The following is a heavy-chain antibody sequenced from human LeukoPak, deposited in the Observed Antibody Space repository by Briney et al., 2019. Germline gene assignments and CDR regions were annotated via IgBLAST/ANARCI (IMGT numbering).Heavy chain of an antibody. CDR3: ARGDDYGDHEYFQH. J-gene: IGHJ1*01. CDR1: GYTFTGYY. D-gene: IGHD4-17*01. Sequence: ASVKVSCKASGYTFTGYYMHWVRQAPGQGLEWMGWINPNSGGTNYAQKFQGWVTMTRDTSISTAYMELSRLRSDDTAVYYCARGDDYGDHEYFQHWGQGTLVTVSS. V-gene: IGHV1-2*04. CDR2: INPNSGGT.